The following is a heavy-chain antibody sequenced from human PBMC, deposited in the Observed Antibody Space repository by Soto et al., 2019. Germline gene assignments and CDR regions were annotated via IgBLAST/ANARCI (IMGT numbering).Heavy chain of an antibody. CDR1: GGSIGSGGYY. CDR3: ARDRNALWLDDYGDYGVVY. J-gene: IGHJ4*02. Sequence: QVQLQESGPGLVKPSQTLSLTCTVSGGSIGSGGYYWSWIRQHPGKGLEWIGYIYYSGSTYYNPSLKSRVTISVDTSKNQFSLKLSSVTAADTAVYYCARDRNALWLDDYGDYGVVYWGQGTLVTVSS. CDR2: IYYSGST. D-gene: IGHD4-17*01. V-gene: IGHV4-31*03.